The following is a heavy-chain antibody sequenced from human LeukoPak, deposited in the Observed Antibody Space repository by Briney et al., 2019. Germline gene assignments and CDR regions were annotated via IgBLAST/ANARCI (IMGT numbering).Heavy chain of an antibody. CDR1: GFTFSSYA. V-gene: IGHV3-23*01. CDR2: ISGSGGST. Sequence: GGSLRLSCAASGFTFSSYAMSWVRQAPGKGLEWASAISGSGGSTYYANSVKGRFTISRDNSKNTLYLQMNSLRAEDTAVYYCAKDPGGIQLWFDYWGQGTLVTVSS. J-gene: IGHJ4*02. CDR3: AKDPGGIQLWFDY. D-gene: IGHD5-18*01.